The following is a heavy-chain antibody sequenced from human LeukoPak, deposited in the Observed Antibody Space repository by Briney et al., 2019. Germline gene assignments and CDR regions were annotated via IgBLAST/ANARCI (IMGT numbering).Heavy chain of an antibody. CDR1: GGSINKNLYS. J-gene: IGHJ4*02. CDR2: IHYSGKT. Sequence: SETLSLTCTVSGGSINKNLYSWSWIRQPPGKGLEWIGTIHYSGKTYYNPSLKSRITISIDTSKKQFALKLSSVTAADTAVYYCARDYGDHRVDYWGQGTLVTVSS. CDR3: ARDYGDHRVDY. V-gene: IGHV4-39*06. D-gene: IGHD4-17*01.